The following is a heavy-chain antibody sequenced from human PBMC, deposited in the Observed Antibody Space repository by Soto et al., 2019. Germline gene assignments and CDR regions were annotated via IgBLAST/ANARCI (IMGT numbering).Heavy chain of an antibody. CDR1: GFSLSNARMG. J-gene: IGHJ6*02. D-gene: IGHD3-3*01. V-gene: IGHV2-26*01. CDR3: ARILFTTYYGIDV. Sequence: QVTLKESGPVLVKPTETLTLTCTVSGFSLSNARMGVSWIRQPPGKALEWLAHIFSNDEKSYSTSLKSRLTTSKYTSKGQVVLTMTNMDPVDTATYYCARILFTTYYGIDVWGQGTTVTVSS. CDR2: IFSNDEK.